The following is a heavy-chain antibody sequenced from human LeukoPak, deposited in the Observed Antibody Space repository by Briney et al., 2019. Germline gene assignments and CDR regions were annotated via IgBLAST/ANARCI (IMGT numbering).Heavy chain of an antibody. D-gene: IGHD5-24*01. V-gene: IGHV3-23*01. CDR2: ITGNSDTT. CDR1: GFTFSTYA. J-gene: IGHJ4*02. Sequence: PGGSLRLSCGASGFTFSTYAMSWVRQAPGKGLQWVSTITGNSDTTNYADSVKGRFTISRDNSKNTLYLQMDSLTAEDTAVYYCAKYAKRGLDYWGQGTLVTVSS. CDR3: AKYAKRGLDY.